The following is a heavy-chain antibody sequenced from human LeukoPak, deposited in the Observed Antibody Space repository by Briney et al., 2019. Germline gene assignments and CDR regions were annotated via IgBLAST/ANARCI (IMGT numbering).Heavy chain of an antibody. CDR2: IKQDGSEK. V-gene: IGHV3-7*01. CDR3: ARERGSGSYHPFDP. J-gene: IGHJ5*02. CDR1: GFTFSSYW. Sequence: GGSLRLSCAASGFTFSSYWMSWVRQAPGKGLEWVANIKQDGSEKNYVDSVKGRFTISRDNAKNSLYLQMNSLRADDTAVYYCARERGSGSYHPFDPWGQGTLATVSS. D-gene: IGHD3-10*01.